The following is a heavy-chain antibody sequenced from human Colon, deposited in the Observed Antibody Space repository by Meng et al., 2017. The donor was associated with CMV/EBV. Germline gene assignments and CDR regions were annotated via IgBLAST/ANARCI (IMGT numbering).Heavy chain of an antibody. V-gene: IGHV3-23*01. Sequence: GESLKISCAASGFTFNRNSMSWVRQAPGKGLEWVSGINGVGDTTYYADSVKGRFTISRDNSKNTLYLRMIDLRAEDTAMYYCAKSLFGVGQLVYYDSWGQGILVTVSS. D-gene: IGHD3-10*02. CDR3: AKSLFGVGQLVYYDS. CDR2: INGVGDTT. CDR1: GFTFNRNS. J-gene: IGHJ4*02.